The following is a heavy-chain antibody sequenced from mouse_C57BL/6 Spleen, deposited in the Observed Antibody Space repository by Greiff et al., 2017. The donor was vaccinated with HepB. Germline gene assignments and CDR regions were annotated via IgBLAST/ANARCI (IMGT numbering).Heavy chain of an antibody. J-gene: IGHJ1*03. V-gene: IGHV5-17*01. D-gene: IGHD1-1*01. CDR1: GFTFSDYG. CDR3: ARTSSYHWYFDV. CDR2: ISSGSSTI. Sequence: DVMLVESGGGLVKPGGSLKLSCAASGFTFSDYGMHWVRQAPEKGLEWVAYISSGSSTIYYADTVKGRFTISRDNAKNTLFLQMTSLRSEDTAMYYCARTSSYHWYFDVWGTGTTVTVSS.